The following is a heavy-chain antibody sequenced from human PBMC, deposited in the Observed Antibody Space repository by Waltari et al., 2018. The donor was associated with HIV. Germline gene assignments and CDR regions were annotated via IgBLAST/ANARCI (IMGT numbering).Heavy chain of an antibody. V-gene: IGHV1-69*01. J-gene: IGHJ2*01. CDR1: GGTFSNYA. Sequence: QVQLVQSGAEVKEPGSSVKVSCKTSGGTFSNYAINWVRQAPGQGLEWMGSIIPIFDTSKYAQKFQDRVTITADEFTSTVYMEVSSLTSEDTAVYYCAKISSTYGALKWYFDLWGRGTLVTVSS. CDR3: AKISSTYGALKWYFDL. D-gene: IGHD4-17*01. CDR2: IIPIFDTS.